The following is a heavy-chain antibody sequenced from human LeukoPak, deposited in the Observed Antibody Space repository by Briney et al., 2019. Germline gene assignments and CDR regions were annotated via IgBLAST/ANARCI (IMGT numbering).Heavy chain of an antibody. CDR2: IFSNDEN. CDR1: GFSLSNARMG. J-gene: IGHJ3*02. D-gene: IGHD1-26*01. V-gene: IGHV2-26*01. CDR3: ARMWDTGGAFDI. Sequence: SGPTLVNPTETLTLTCTVSGFSLSNARMGVSWIRQPPGKALEWLPHIFSNDENSYSTSLKSRLTISKDTSKSQVVLTMTNMDPVDTATYYCARMWDTGGAFDIWGQGTMVTVSS.